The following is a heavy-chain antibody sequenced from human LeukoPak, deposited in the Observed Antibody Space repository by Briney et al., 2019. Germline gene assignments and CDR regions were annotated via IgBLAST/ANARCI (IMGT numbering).Heavy chain of an antibody. CDR2: IRLVCSHN. J-gene: IGHJ4*02. CDR3: SGRDSSRTPWAY. V-gene: IGHV3-7*01. Sequence: GGSLRLSCAASGFTFNTLWVKWVRLARGGGGEGLAIIRLVCSHNYYMDSVRGRFTISRDNGKTFVYLEMNTLRVEDTAVYYCSGRDSSRTPWAYWGQGTLVTVSS. D-gene: IGHD2-2*01. CDR1: GFTFNTLW.